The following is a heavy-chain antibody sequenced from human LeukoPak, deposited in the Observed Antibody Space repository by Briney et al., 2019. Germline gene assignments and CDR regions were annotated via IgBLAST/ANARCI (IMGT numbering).Heavy chain of an antibody. CDR1: GGSISSYY. D-gene: IGHD3-9*01. J-gene: IGHJ3*02. CDR3: ARDRRDWYPGAFDI. CDR2: IYYSGST. Sequence: SETLSLTCTVSGGSISSYYWSWIRQPPGKGLEWIGYIYYSGSTNYNPSLKSRVTISVDTSKNQFSLKLSSVTAADTAVYYYARDRRDWYPGAFDIWGQGTMVTVSS. V-gene: IGHV4-59*01.